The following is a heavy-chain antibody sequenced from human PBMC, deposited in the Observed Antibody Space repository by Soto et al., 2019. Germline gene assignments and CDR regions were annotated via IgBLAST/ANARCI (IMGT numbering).Heavy chain of an antibody. V-gene: IGHV3-23*01. CDR2: ISGSDGST. Sequence: GSLRLSGAASGFTFSSYAMNWVRQAPGKGLEWVSVISGSDGSTYYADSVKGRFTISRDNSKNTLNLQMNSLRAEDTAVYYCARQGRRWYFDYGARGPLVTGSS. D-gene: IGHD6-13*01. J-gene: IGHJ4*02. CDR1: GFTFSSYA. CDR3: ARQGRRWYFDY.